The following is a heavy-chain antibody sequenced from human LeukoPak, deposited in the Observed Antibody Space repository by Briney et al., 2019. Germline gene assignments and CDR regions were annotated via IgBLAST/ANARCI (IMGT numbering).Heavy chain of an antibody. CDR1: GGSISSYY. CDR2: IYYSGST. J-gene: IGHJ4*02. CDR3: AKTSAAAGISFDY. Sequence: PSETLSLTCTVSGGSISSYYWSWIRQPPGKGLEWIGYIYYSGSTNYNPSLKSQVTISVDTSKNQFSLKLSSVTAADTAVYYCAKTSAAAGISFDYWGQGTLVTVSS. D-gene: IGHD6-13*01. V-gene: IGHV4-59*01.